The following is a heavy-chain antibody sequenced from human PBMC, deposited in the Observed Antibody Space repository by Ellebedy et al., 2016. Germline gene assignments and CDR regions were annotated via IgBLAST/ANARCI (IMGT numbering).Heavy chain of an antibody. D-gene: IGHD4-17*01. J-gene: IGHJ4*02. V-gene: IGHV3-23*01. CDR3: AKDRDDDGDYVFDS. CDR1: GFTFSSYA. Sequence: GESLKISXAASGFTFSSYAMSWVRQAPGKGLEWVSAISGSGGSTYYADSVKGRFTISRDNRKNTLYLQMNSLRAEDTAVYYCAKDRDDDGDYVFDSWGQGTLVTVSS. CDR2: ISGSGGST.